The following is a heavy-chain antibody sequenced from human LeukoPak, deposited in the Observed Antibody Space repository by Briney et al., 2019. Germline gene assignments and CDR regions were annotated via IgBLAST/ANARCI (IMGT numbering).Heavy chain of an antibody. V-gene: IGHV3-21*04. CDR2: ISSGGTYK. Sequence: GGSLRLSCAASGFTVTDNYMNWVRQSSGKGLEWVSSISSGGTYKYYADSVKGRFTISRDNAQNSLYLQMNSLRAEDTALYYCAKDMRHVGYSGYDYWLHDAFDIWGQGTMVTVSS. D-gene: IGHD5-12*01. J-gene: IGHJ3*02. CDR1: GFTVTDNY. CDR3: AKDMRHVGYSGYDYWLHDAFDI.